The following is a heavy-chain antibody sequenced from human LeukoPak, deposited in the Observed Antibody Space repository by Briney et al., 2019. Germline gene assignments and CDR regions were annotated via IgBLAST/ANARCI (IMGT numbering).Heavy chain of an antibody. CDR1: GFTFSSYA. Sequence: GGSLRLSCAAPGFTFSSYAMSWVRQAPGKGLEWVSSISSSSSYIYYADPVKGRFTISRDNAKNSLYLQMNSLRAEDTAVYYCARDNDLLRYFDWPLDYWGQGTLVTVSS. J-gene: IGHJ4*02. CDR2: ISSSSSYI. D-gene: IGHD3-9*01. CDR3: ARDNDLLRYFDWPLDY. V-gene: IGHV3-21*01.